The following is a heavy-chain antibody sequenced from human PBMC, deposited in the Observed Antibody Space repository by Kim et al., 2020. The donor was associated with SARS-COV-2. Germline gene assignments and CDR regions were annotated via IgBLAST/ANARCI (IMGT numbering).Heavy chain of an antibody. D-gene: IGHD6-25*01. Sequence: PSLTSRVPISVDPSKNQFSLKLGSVTAADTAVYYCARPGSGPYYYYGMDVWGQGTTVTVSS. V-gene: IGHV4-39*01. J-gene: IGHJ6*02. CDR3: ARPGSGPYYYYGMDV.